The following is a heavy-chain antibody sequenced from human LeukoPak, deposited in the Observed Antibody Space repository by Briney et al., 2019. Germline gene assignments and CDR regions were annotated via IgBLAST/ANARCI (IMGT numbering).Heavy chain of an antibody. CDR2: IYPAGSAS. V-gene: IGHV5-51*01. CDR3: ARLGYCSGTSCYGVDY. D-gene: IGHD2-2*01. J-gene: IGHJ4*02. Sequence: HGESLKISCKGSGYLFRSYWIAGGRQMPGKGLEGMGIIYPAGSASRYSPPFQGQVTISADKSIPPAYLQSSSLKASDTAMYYCARLGYCSGTSCYGVDYWGQGTLVTVSS. CDR1: GYLFRSYW.